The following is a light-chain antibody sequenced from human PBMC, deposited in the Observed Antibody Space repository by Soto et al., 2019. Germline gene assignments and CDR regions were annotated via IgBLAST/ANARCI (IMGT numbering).Light chain of an antibody. Sequence: EVVMTQSPATPSVSPGEGVTLSCRASQGIGDTLAWYQHKPGQTPRLLIYDTSTRATGVPARFSGSGSGTDFTLTISSLEPEDFAVYYCQQRSNWPLTFGGGTKVDIK. CDR1: QGIGDT. CDR2: DTS. J-gene: IGKJ4*01. V-gene: IGKV3D-11*01. CDR3: QQRSNWPLT.